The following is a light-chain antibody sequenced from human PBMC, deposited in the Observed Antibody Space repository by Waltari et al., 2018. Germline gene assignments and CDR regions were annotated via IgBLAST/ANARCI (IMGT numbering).Light chain of an antibody. Sequence: SYELNQPPSVSVSPGQTATITCSGNRLGDKYTCWYQQKPSQSPVLVIYQNIKRPSGIPERFAGSNSGNTATLTISGTQAMDEADYYCQAWDSTTVIFGGGTKLTVL. J-gene: IGLJ2*01. CDR1: RLGDKY. CDR3: QAWDSTTVI. V-gene: IGLV3-1*01. CDR2: QNI.